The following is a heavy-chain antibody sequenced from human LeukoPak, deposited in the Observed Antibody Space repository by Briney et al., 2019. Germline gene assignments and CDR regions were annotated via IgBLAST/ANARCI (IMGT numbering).Heavy chain of an antibody. CDR1: GGSISSYY. CDR2: IYYSGST. CDR3: ARDLSRQAWGYSLAFDI. D-gene: IGHD2-15*01. J-gene: IGHJ3*02. V-gene: IGHV4-59*01. Sequence: SETLSLTCTVSGGSISSYYWSWIRQPPWKGLEWIGYIYYSGSTNYNPSLKSRVTISVDTSKNQFSLKLSSVTAADTAVYYCARDLSRQAWGYSLAFDIWGQGTMVTVSS.